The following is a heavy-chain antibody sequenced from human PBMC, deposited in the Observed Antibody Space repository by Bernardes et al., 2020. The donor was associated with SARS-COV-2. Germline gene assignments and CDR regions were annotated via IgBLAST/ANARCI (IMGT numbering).Heavy chain of an antibody. CDR2: INPNSGGT. D-gene: IGHD2-15*01. J-gene: IGHJ4*02. Sequence: ASVKVSCKASGYTFTGYYKHWVRQAPGQGLEWMGWINPNSGGTNYAQKFQGRVTMTRDTSISTAYMELSRLRSDDTAVYYCASGDMYCSGGSCVDCWGQGTLVTVSA. CDR3: ASGDMYCSGGSCVDC. CDR1: GYTFTGYY. V-gene: IGHV1-2*02.